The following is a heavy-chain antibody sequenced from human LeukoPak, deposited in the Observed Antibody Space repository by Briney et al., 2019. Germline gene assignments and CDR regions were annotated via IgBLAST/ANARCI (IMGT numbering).Heavy chain of an antibody. CDR3: AAGDYYDSSGYYYVKLDY. V-gene: IGHV4-59*01. CDR1: GGSISSYY. D-gene: IGHD3-22*01. J-gene: IGHJ4*02. CDR2: IYYSGST. Sequence: SETLSLTWTVSGGSISSYYWSWIRQPPGKGLEWIGYIYYSGSTNYNPSLKSRVTISVDTSKNQFSLKLSSVTAADTAVYYCAAGDYYDSSGYYYVKLDYWGQGTLVTVSS.